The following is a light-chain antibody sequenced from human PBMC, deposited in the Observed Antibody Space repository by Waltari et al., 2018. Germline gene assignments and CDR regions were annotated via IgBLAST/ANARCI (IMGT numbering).Light chain of an antibody. V-gene: IGLV2-14*01. CDR2: EVS. Sequence: QSALTQPASVSGSPGQSITISCTGTSSAVGGYNYVSWSQQHPGKAPKLMIYEVSNRPSGVSNRFSGSKSGNTASLTISGLQAEDEADYYCSSYTSSSTLVFGTGTKVTVL. J-gene: IGLJ1*01. CDR3: SSYTSSSTLV. CDR1: SSAVGGYNY.